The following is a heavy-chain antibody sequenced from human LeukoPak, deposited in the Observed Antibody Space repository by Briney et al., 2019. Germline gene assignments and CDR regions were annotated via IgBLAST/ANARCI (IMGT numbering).Heavy chain of an antibody. CDR2: INPNSGGT. Sequence: ASVKVSCKASGYTFTGYYMHWVRQAPGQGLEWMGWINPNSGGTNYAQKLQGRVTMTTDTSTSTAYMELRSLRSDDTAVYYCARDRGQWEPYYFDYWGQGTLVTVSS. CDR1: GYTFTGYY. V-gene: IGHV1-2*02. J-gene: IGHJ4*02. D-gene: IGHD1-26*01. CDR3: ARDRGQWEPYYFDY.